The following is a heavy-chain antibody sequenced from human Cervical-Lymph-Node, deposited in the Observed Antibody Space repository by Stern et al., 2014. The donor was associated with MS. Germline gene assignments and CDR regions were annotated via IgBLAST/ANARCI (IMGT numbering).Heavy chain of an antibody. V-gene: IGHV4-39*01. CDR3: VRQVTVRSRFDY. CDR1: GGSISSSYY. CDR2: IDDTGRT. D-gene: IGHD4-11*01. Sequence: QLQLQESGPGLVKPSETLSRTCTVSGGSISSSYYWGWIRQSSGKGLEWIGSIDDTGRTFYNPSLKSRVTISVDTSNNPFSLKLSSVTAADTAVYYCVRQVTVRSRFDYWGQGTLVTVSS. J-gene: IGHJ4*02.